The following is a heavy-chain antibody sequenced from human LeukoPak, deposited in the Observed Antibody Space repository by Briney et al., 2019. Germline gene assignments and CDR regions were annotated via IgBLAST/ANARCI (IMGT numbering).Heavy chain of an antibody. V-gene: IGHV3-23*01. D-gene: IGHD6-13*01. Sequence: PGGSLRLSCAASGFTFSSYEMNWVRQAPGKGLEWVSAISGSGGSTYYADSVKGRFTISRDNSKNTLYLQMNSLRAEDTAVYYCATSSLYSIDWGQGTLVTVSS. CDR3: ATSSLYSID. CDR1: GFTFSSYE. CDR2: ISGSGGST. J-gene: IGHJ4*02.